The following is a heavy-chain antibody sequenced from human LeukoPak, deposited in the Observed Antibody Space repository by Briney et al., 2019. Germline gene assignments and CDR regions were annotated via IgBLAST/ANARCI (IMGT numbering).Heavy chain of an antibody. V-gene: IGHV3-53*01. CDR2: IYSGGST. CDR1: GFTVSSNY. D-gene: IGHD3-10*01. CDR3: ARGGAGFGELPRPFDY. Sequence: PGGSLRLSCAASGFTVSSNYMSWVRRAPGKGLEWVSVIYSGGSTYYADSVKGRFTISRDNSKNTLYLQMNSLRAEDTAVYYCARGGAGFGELPRPFDYWGQGTLVTVSS. J-gene: IGHJ4*02.